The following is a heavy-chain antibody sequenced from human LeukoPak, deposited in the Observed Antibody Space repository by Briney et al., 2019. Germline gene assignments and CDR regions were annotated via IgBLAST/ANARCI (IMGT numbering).Heavy chain of an antibody. CDR3: ARGGWSLDY. CDR2: IYYSGST. J-gene: IGHJ4*02. CDR1: GGSISNYY. Sequence: SETLSLTCTVSGGSISNYYWSWFRQPPGKRLEWIGYIYYSGSTNYNPSLKSRVTISVDTSKNQFSLKLNSVTAADTAVYYCARGGWSLDYWGQGTLVTVSS. V-gene: IGHV4-59*01. D-gene: IGHD6-19*01.